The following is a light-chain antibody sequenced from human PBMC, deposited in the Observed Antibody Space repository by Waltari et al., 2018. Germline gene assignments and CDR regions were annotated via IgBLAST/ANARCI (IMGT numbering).Light chain of an antibody. J-gene: IGKJ3*01. CDR1: QGISSY. Sequence: AIRMTQSPSSLSASTGDRVTITCRASQGISSYLAWYQQKPGKAPKLLIYAASTLQSGVPSRFSGSGSGTDFTLTISCLQSEDFATYYCQQYYSYPLITFGPGTKVDIK. V-gene: IGKV1-8*01. CDR3: QQYYSYPLIT. CDR2: AAS.